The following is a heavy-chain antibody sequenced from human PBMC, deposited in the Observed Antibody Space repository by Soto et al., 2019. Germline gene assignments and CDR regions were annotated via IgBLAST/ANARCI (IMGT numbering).Heavy chain of an antibody. CDR1: GYSFTGYY. D-gene: IGHD2-8*02. CDR3: ARGDYGTGGYPFPYFDY. CDR2: INPDSGAT. Sequence: HAHLVQSGAEVKRPGASLKVSCKASGYSFTGYYIHWVRQAPGQGLEWMGWINPDSGATNYAQNFQGMVTLTSDTSISTASMDLTSLTSDATAVYYCARGDYGTGGYPFPYFDYWGQGTLVIVSS. V-gene: IGHV1-2*02. J-gene: IGHJ4*02.